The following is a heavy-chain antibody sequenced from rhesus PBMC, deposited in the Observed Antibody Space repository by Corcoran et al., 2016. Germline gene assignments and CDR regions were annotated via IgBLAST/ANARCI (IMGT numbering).Heavy chain of an antibody. D-gene: IGHD4-23*01. V-gene: IGHV4-80*01. CDR1: GGSFSSYW. CDR2: INGNSGRT. CDR3: ARLNTVTTNSFDY. J-gene: IGHJ4*01. Sequence: QVQLQESGPGLVKPSETLSLTCAVSGGSFSSYWWSWIRQPPGKGLEWIGEINGNSGRTNYNPSLKSRVTISKDASKNQFSLKLSSVTAADTAVYYCARLNTVTTNSFDYWGQGVLVTVSS.